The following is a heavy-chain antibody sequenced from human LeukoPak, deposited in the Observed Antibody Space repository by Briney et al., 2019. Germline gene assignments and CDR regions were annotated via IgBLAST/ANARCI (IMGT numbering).Heavy chain of an antibody. CDR2: ISSSGSTI. D-gene: IGHD3-22*01. V-gene: IGHV3-11*04. CDR1: GFTFSDYY. Sequence: KPGGSLRLSCAASGFTFSDYYMSWIRQAPGTGLEWVSYISSSGSTIYYADSVKGRFTISRDNAKNSLYLQMNRLRAEDTAVYYCARDYYYDSSGYYGYWGQGTLVTVSS. J-gene: IGHJ4*02. CDR3: ARDYYYDSSGYYGY.